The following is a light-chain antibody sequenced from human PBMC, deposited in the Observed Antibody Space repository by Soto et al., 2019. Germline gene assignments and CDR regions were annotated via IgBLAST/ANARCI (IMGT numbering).Light chain of an antibody. CDR1: SSNIGSNT. J-gene: IGLJ3*02. CDR2: SNN. V-gene: IGLV1-44*01. Sequence: QSVLTQPPSASGTPGQRVTISCSGSSSNIGSNTVNWYQHLPGTAPKLLIYSNNPRPSGGPDRFSCSNSGTSASLATGGLEYEYEDDDYCAAWDDSLNVLFGAGTKLTVL. CDR3: AAWDDSLNVL.